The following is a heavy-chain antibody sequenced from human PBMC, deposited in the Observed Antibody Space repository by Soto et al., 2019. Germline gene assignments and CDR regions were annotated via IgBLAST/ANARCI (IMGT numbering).Heavy chain of an antibody. CDR1: GGSISSYY. CDR2: IYYSGST. V-gene: IGHV4-59*01. D-gene: IGHD3-10*01. J-gene: IGHJ5*02. Sequence: PSETLSLTCTVSGGSISSYYWSWIRQPPGKGLEWIGYIYYSGSTNYNPSLKSRVTISVDTSKNQFSLKLSSVTAADTAVYYCAGVRGVNWFDPWGQGTLVTSPQ. CDR3: AGVRGVNWFDP.